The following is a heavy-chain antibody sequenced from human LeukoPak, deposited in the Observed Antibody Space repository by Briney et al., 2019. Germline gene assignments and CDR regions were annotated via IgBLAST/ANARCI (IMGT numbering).Heavy chain of an antibody. CDR3: AKDPGLPVFDY. V-gene: IGHV3-30*18. Sequence: PGGSLRLSCAASGFTFSSYGMHWVRQAPGKGLELVAVISYDGSNKYYADSVKGRFTISRDNSKNTLYLQMNSLRAEDTAVYCCAKDPGLPVFDYWGQGTLVTVSS. D-gene: IGHD5-12*01. CDR1: GFTFSSYG. J-gene: IGHJ4*02. CDR2: ISYDGSNK.